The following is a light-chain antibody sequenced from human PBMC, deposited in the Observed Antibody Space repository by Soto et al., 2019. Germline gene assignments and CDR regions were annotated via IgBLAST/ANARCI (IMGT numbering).Light chain of an antibody. Sequence: DIQMTQSPPSLSASVGDIVTITCRASQSISSYLNWYQQKPGKAPKLLIHDAFSLQSGVPSRFSGSRSGTEFTLTISSLQPDDFATYYCQQDNTYSITFGQGTRLEIK. J-gene: IGKJ5*01. V-gene: IGKV1-5*01. CDR3: QQDNTYSIT. CDR2: DAF. CDR1: QSISSY.